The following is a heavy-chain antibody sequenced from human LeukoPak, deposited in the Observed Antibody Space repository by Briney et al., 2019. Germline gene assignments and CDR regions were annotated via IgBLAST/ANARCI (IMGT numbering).Heavy chain of an antibody. Sequence: SETLSLTCTVSGGSISTGAYYWSWIRQHPGKGLEWIGYIHYSGITSYNPSLKSRFTISVDTSNNQFSLRLSSVTAADTAAYFCARVGVPAAVFDYWGQGTLVTVSS. D-gene: IGHD2-2*01. CDR3: ARVGVPAAVFDY. J-gene: IGHJ4*02. V-gene: IGHV4-31*03. CDR2: IHYSGIT. CDR1: GGSISTGAYY.